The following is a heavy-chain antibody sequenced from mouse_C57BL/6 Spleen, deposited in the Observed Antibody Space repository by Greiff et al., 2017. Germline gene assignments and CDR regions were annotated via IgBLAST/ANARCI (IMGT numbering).Heavy chain of an antibody. V-gene: IGHV3-6*01. CDR2: ISYDGSN. J-gene: IGHJ4*01. Sequence: EVQRVESGPGLVKPSQSLSLTCSVTGYSITSGYYWNWIRQFPGNKLEWMGYISYDGSNNYNPSLKNRISITRDTSKNQFFLKVNSVTTEDTATYYCARWIYLYAMDYWGQGTSVTVSS. D-gene: IGHD5-5*01. CDR1: GYSITSGYY. CDR3: ARWIYLYAMDY.